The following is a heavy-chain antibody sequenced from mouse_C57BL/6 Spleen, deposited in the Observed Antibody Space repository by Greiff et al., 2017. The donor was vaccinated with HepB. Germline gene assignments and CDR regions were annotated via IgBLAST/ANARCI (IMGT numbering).Heavy chain of an antibody. D-gene: IGHD2-3*01. CDR3: ARDGYLAGFAY. CDR2: ISNGGGST. J-gene: IGHJ3*01. Sequence: EVKLVESGGGLVQPGGSLKLSCAASGFTFSDYYMYWVRQTPEKRLEWVAYISNGGGSTYYPDTVKGRFTISRDNAKNTLYLQMSRLKSEDTAMYYCARDGYLAGFAYWGQGTLVTVSA. CDR1: GFTFSDYY. V-gene: IGHV5-12*01.